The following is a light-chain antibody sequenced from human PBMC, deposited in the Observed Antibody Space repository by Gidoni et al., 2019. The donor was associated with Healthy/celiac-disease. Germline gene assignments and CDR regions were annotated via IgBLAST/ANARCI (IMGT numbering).Light chain of an antibody. CDR1: SSNIGEGYD. J-gene: IGLJ1*01. CDR3: QSYDSSLSAYYV. Sequence: QSLLTQPPSVSGAPRQRVTISCTGTSSNIGEGYDVHWYQQLPGTAPKLLIYGNSNRPSGVPDRFSGSKSGTSASLASTGLQAEDEADYYCQSYDSSLSAYYVFGTGTKVTVL. CDR2: GNS. V-gene: IGLV1-40*01.